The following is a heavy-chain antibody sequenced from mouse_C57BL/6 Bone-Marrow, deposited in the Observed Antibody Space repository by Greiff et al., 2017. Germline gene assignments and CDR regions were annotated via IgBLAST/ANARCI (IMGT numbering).Heavy chain of an antibody. Sequence: VKVVESGAELVRPGTSVKMSCKASGYTFTNYWIGWAKQRPGHGLEWIGDIYPGGGYTNYNEKFKGKATLTADKSSSTAYMQFSSLTSEDSAIYYCARDDGYSWFAYWGQGTLVTVSA. CDR2: IYPGGGYT. D-gene: IGHD2-3*01. J-gene: IGHJ3*01. CDR1: GYTFTNYW. V-gene: IGHV1-63*01. CDR3: ARDDGYSWFAY.